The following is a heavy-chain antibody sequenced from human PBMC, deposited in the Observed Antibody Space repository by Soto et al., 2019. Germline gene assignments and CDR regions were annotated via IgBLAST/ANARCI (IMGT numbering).Heavy chain of an antibody. J-gene: IGHJ4*02. CDR2: ISGSGGST. CDR1: GFTFSSYA. D-gene: IGHD4-17*01. V-gene: IGHV3-23*01. Sequence: GGSLTLSCAASGFTFSSYAMSWVRQAPGKGLEWVSAISGSGGSTDYADSVKGRFTISRDNSKNTLYLQMNSLRAEDTAVYYCAKDQAPNTVPTYYFDYWGQGTLVTVSS. CDR3: AKDQAPNTVPTYYFDY.